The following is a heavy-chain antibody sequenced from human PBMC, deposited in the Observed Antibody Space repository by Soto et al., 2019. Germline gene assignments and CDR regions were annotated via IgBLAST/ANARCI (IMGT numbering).Heavy chain of an antibody. CDR3: ARGSHPLYYDILTGYYMGGYFDY. CDR1: GYTFTSYD. CDR2: MNPNSGNT. J-gene: IGHJ4*02. Sequence: QVQLVQSGAEVKKPGASVKVSCKASGYTFTSYDINWVRQATGQGLEWMGWMNPNSGNTGYAQKFQGRVTMTRNTSISTAYMELSSLRSEDTAVYYCARGSHPLYYDILTGYYMGGYFDYWGQGTLVTVSS. D-gene: IGHD3-9*01. V-gene: IGHV1-8*01.